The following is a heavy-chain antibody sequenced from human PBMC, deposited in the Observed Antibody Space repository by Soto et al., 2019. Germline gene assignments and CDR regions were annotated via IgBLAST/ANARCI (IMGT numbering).Heavy chain of an antibody. Sequence: GALVKGSCKASGDTFSVYPISWGRQAPVQGLEWMGGIIPILGTANYAQKFQGRVTITADESTSTAYMELSSLRSEDTAVYYCARSIIVASPYYYYYGMDVWGQGTTVTVS. CDR1: GDTFSVYP. V-gene: IGHV1-69*01. D-gene: IGHD3-22*01. CDR3: ARSIIVASPYYYYYGMDV. CDR2: IIPILGTA. J-gene: IGHJ6*02.